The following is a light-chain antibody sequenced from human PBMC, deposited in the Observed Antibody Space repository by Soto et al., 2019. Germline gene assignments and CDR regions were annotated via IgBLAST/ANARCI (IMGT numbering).Light chain of an antibody. Sequence: EIVMTQSPATLSVSPGDRATLSCRASQSVCSNLAWYQQKPGQAPRLLIYGASTRATGIPARFSGSGSGTDFTLTFSCLQSADFAVYYCNHYMNWLFTFGHGTKVAIK. J-gene: IGKJ1*01. V-gene: IGKV3-15*01. CDR2: GAS. CDR1: QSVCSN. CDR3: NHYMNWLFT.